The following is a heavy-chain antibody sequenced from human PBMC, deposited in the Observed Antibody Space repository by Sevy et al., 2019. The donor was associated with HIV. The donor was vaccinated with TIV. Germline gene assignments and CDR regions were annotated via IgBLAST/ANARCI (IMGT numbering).Heavy chain of an antibody. CDR1: GFTFSSYA. V-gene: IGHV3-30*04. CDR3: ARGSEQIAVAAHYFDY. CDR2: ISYDGSNK. Sequence: GGSLRLSCAASGFTFSSYAMHWDRQAPGKGLEWVAVISYDGSNKYYADSVKGRFTISRDNSKNTLYLQMNSLRAEDTAVYYCARGSEQIAVAAHYFDYWGQGTLVTVSS. D-gene: IGHD6-19*01. J-gene: IGHJ4*02.